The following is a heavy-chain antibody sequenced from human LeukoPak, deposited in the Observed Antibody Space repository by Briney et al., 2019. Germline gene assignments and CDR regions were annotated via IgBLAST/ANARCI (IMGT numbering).Heavy chain of an antibody. CDR3: ARTAGPGRYFDWFLSPNWFDP. V-gene: IGHV1-69*13. CDR1: GGTFSSYA. D-gene: IGHD3-9*01. Sequence: ASVKGSCKASGGTFSSYAISWVRQAPGQGLEWMGGIIPIFGTANYAQKFQGGVTITADESTSTAYMELSSLRSEDTAVYYCARTAGPGRYFDWFLSPNWFDPWGQGTLVTVSS. CDR2: IIPIFGTA. J-gene: IGHJ5*02.